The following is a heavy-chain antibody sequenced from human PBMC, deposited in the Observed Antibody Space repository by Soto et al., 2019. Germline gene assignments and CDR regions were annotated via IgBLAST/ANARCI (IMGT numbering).Heavy chain of an antibody. CDR2: ISGYNGDK. CDR3: AKNGHPPYYYYGMDV. J-gene: IGHJ6*02. Sequence: QGMLVHSGAEVKQHGASVKVSCKASGYSFTTYGISWVRQAPVQGLEWMGWISGYNGDKNNAQKFQDRVTMTIDRSTTTADLELRSLTSYDTAVYYCAKNGHPPYYYYGMDVWGQGTKVTVS. CDR1: GYSFTTYG. V-gene: IGHV1-18*01. D-gene: IGHD2-8*01.